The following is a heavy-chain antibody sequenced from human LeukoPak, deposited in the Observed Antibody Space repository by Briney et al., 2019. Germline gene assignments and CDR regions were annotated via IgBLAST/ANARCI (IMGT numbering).Heavy chain of an antibody. CDR1: GFTFSSFW. CDR3: ARGGLYCSGTSCYKETDY. V-gene: IGHV3-7*01. D-gene: IGHD2-2*02. CDR2: IMHDGGDK. J-gene: IGHJ4*02. Sequence: PGGSLRLSCAASGFTFSSFWMTWVRQAPGKGLEWVANIMHDGGDKYYADSVKGRFAISRDNAKNSLYLQMNSLRVEDTAVYYCARGGLYCSGTSCYKETDYWGQGTLVTVSS.